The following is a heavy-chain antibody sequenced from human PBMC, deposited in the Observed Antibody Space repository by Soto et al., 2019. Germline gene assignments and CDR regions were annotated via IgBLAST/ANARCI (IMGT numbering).Heavy chain of an antibody. CDR3: ARDGRIAAAGRDLRGYYYYYGMDV. CDR2: IYHSGST. J-gene: IGHJ6*02. D-gene: IGHD6-13*01. V-gene: IGHV4-4*02. Sequence: SETLSLTCAVSGGSISSSNWWSWVRQPPGKGLEWIGEIYHSGSTNYNPSLKSRVTISVDKSKNQFSLKLSSVTAADTAVYYCARDGRIAAAGRDLRGYYYYYGMDVWGQGTTVTVSS. CDR1: GGSISSSNW.